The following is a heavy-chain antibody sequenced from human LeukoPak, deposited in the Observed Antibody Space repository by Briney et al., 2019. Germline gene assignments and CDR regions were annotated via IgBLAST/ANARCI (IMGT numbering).Heavy chain of an antibody. Sequence: GASVKVSCKASGYTFTGYYMHWVRQAPGQGLEWMGWINPNSGGTNYAQKFQGRVTRTRDTSISTACMELSRLRSDDTAVYYCARDSGWYPDAFDIWGQGTMVTVSS. J-gene: IGHJ3*02. CDR2: INPNSGGT. D-gene: IGHD6-19*01. CDR3: ARDSGWYPDAFDI. V-gene: IGHV1-2*02. CDR1: GYTFTGYY.